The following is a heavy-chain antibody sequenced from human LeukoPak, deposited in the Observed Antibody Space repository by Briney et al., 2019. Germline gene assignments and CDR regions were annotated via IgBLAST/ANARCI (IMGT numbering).Heavy chain of an antibody. V-gene: IGHV3-30*04. CDR3: AKDMSNSYAPGDY. J-gene: IGHJ4*02. CDR1: GFTFSSYA. CDR2: ISYDGSNK. Sequence: RPGRSLRLSCAASGFTFSSYAMHWVRQAPGKGLEWVAVISYDGSNKYSADSVKGRFTISRDNYKNTLYLQMNTLRAEGTAVYYCAKDMSNSYAPGDYWGQGTLVTVSS. D-gene: IGHD3-16*01.